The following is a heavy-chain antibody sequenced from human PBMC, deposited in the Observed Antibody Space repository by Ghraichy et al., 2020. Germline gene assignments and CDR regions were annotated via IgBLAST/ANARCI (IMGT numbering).Heavy chain of an antibody. Sequence: GESLRLSCAASGFTFSSYGMHWVRQAPGKGLGWVAVIWYDGSNKYYADSVKGRFTISRDNSKNTLYLQMNSLRAEDTAVYYCASDRGYGSGSYYNDFDYWGQGTLVTVSS. J-gene: IGHJ4*02. CDR2: IWYDGSNK. V-gene: IGHV3-33*01. CDR3: ASDRGYGSGSYYNDFDY. D-gene: IGHD3-10*01. CDR1: GFTFSSYG.